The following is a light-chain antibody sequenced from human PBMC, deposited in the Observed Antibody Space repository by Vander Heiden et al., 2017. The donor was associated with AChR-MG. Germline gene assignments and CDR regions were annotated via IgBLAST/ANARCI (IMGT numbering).Light chain of an antibody. CDR2: KTS. J-gene: IGKJ1*01. Sequence: DIQMTQSPSTLSASLGDRVSITCRASQSVDKWLALYQQKPGKAPNLLIYKTSNLESGVPSRFSGSGSGTEFTLTISSLQPDDFATYYCQQYHAYPKTFGQGTKVEIK. CDR1: QSVDKW. V-gene: IGKV1-5*03. CDR3: QQYHAYPKT.